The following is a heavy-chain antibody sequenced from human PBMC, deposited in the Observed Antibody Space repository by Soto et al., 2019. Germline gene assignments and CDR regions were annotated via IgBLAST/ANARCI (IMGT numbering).Heavy chain of an antibody. D-gene: IGHD2-21*02. CDR3: ARAHHFSDRFDY. V-gene: IGHV4-30-4*01. Sequence: SETLSLTCTVSGGSISSGDFSWSWIRPPHGTGLELIGYIYYSRSTYYNPSLRSRAIMSVETSQNQLPLKLSSLTAADTAVYLCARAHHFSDRFDYWGPGAMVTV. J-gene: IGHJ4*02. CDR2: IYYSRST. CDR1: GGSISSGDFS.